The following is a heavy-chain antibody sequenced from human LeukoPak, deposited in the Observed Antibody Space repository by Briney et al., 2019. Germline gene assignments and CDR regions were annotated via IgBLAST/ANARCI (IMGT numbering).Heavy chain of an antibody. Sequence: GGSLRLSCAASGFTFSDYGIHWVRQAPGKGLEWVALIWFVGSDESYAASVKGRFTISRDNSKNTLYLQMNILRAEDTAVYYCARDGGYCRSTGCEDVNWFDPWGQGTLVTVSS. CDR2: IWFVGSDE. CDR3: ARDGGYCRSTGCEDVNWFDP. J-gene: IGHJ5*02. V-gene: IGHV3-33*01. D-gene: IGHD2-2*01. CDR1: GFTFSDYG.